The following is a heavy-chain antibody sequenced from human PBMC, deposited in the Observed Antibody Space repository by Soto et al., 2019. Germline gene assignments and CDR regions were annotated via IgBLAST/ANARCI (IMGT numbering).Heavy chain of an antibody. CDR3: VRSNRITRSSGWGGGFDY. J-gene: IGHJ4*02. V-gene: IGHV3-33*01. Sequence: QVQLVESGGGVVQPGGSLRLSCAASGFTFSDSGMHWVRQAPGKGLEWVAVIWSDGSDKSYADSVEGRFTISRDNSKNTLYLKKNSLGARGAAGYFCVRSNRITRSSGWGGGFDYWGQGTLVTVSS. CDR2: IWSDGSDK. D-gene: IGHD6-6*01. CDR1: GFTFSDSG.